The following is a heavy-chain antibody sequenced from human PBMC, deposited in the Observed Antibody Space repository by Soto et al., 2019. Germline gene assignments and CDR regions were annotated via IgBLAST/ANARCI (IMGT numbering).Heavy chain of an antibody. CDR2: INAGNGNT. V-gene: IGHV1-3*01. CDR3: ARSGYSSGWYHWYFDF. D-gene: IGHD6-19*01. CDR1: GYTFTSYA. J-gene: IGHJ2*01. Sequence: QVQLVQSGAEVKKPGASVKVSCKASGYTFTSYAMHWVRQAPGQRLEWMGWINAGNGNTRYSQKFQGRVTITRDTSASTAYMELSSLRSEDTAMYFCARSGYSSGWYHWYFDFWGRGTLVTVSS.